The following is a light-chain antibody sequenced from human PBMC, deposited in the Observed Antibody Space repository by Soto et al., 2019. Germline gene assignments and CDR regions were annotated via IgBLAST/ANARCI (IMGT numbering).Light chain of an antibody. V-gene: IGLV2-14*01. Sequence: LTHPGSVSGSLGQSITISCPGTSSDIGGYKYVSWYQQDPGKAPKLIIFEVSNRPSGVSDRFSGSNSGNTASLTISGLQAEDEADYYCTSYSRYRVLVFGGGTKVTVL. CDR3: TSYSRYRVLV. CDR1: SSDIGGYKY. CDR2: EVS. J-gene: IGLJ3*02.